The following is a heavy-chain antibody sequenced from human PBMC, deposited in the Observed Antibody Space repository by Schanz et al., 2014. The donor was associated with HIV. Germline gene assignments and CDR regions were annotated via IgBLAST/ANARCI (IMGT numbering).Heavy chain of an antibody. J-gene: IGHJ4*02. Sequence: EVQLLESGGDLVQPGGSLRLSCAASGFTFSSHAMTWVRQAPGKGLEWVSVMTTNGDRTYYADSVKGRFTVSRDNSKNTLYLQMNSLRAEDTAVYYCAKDLGGFSAYEAYTSGRGYWGQGTLVIVSS. D-gene: IGHD5-12*01. CDR2: MTTNGDRT. CDR3: AKDLGGFSAYEAYTSGRGY. V-gene: IGHV3-23*01. CDR1: GFTFSSHA.